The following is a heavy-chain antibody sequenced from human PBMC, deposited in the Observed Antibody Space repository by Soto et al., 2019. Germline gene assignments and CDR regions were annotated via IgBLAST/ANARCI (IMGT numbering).Heavy chain of an antibody. J-gene: IGHJ5*02. V-gene: IGHV4-4*02. CDR1: SGSISSSNW. CDR3: AREIQGGDSSSSDWFDP. CDR2: IYHRGST. D-gene: IGHD6-6*01. Sequence: QVQLQESGPGLVKPSGTLSLTCAVSSGSISSSNWWSWVRQPPGKGLERIGEIYHRGSTNYNPSLKSRVTISVDKSKNQFSLKLSSVTAADTAVYYCAREIQGGDSSSSDWFDPWGQGTLVTVSS.